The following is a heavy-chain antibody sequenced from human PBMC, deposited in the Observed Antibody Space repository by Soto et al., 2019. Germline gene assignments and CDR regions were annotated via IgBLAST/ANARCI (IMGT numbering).Heavy chain of an antibody. D-gene: IGHD2-15*01. CDR1: GFAFSGHT. V-gene: IGHV3-48*02. CDR2: IGNTLDTI. CDR3: ARGDCSGGSCYGIDV. Sequence: GSLRLSCAASGFAFSGHTMNWVRQAPGKGLEWVAYIGNTLDTIYYADSVKGRFIISRDDAMKSVFLHMSSLRDDNTAVYYCARGDCSGGSCYGIDVWGRGTTVTVPS. J-gene: IGHJ6*02.